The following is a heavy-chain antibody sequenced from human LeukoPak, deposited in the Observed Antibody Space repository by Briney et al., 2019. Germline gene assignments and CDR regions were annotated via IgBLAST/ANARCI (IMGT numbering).Heavy chain of an antibody. J-gene: IGHJ4*02. V-gene: IGHV3-66*01. CDR3: ARYSDY. D-gene: IGHD2-21*01. CDR1: GFTVSSNY. CDR2: IYSGGST. Sequence: GGSLRLSCAASGFTVSSNYMSWVRQAPGRGLEWVSVIYSGGSTYYADSAKGRFTISRDNSENTLFLQMNSLRAGDTAVYYCARYSDYWGQGTLVTVSS.